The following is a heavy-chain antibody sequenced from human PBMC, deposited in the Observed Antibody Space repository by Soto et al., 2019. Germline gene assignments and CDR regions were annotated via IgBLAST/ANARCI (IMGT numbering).Heavy chain of an antibody. D-gene: IGHD2-15*01. CDR2: IIPMFDTP. CDR1: GGTFSSDS. Sequence: QVQLVQSGAEVKKPGSSVKVSCKASGGTFSSDSFSWVRQAPGGGLEWMGGIIPMFDTPIYAQKFQDRVTXXAXXSTSTAYMQLSSLRSGDTAVYYCARSGGLDRDFNYWGQGSLVTVSS. J-gene: IGHJ4*02. CDR3: ARSGGLDRDFNY. V-gene: IGHV1-69*12.